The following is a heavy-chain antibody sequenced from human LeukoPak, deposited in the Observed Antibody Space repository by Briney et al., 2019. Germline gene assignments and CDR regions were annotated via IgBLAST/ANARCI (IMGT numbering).Heavy chain of an antibody. CDR3: ARDWSYYDSSGYYYR. J-gene: IGHJ4*02. V-gene: IGHV1-2*06. CDR1: GYTFTGYY. Sequence: ASVKVSCKASGYTFTGYYMHWVRQAPGQGLEWMGRINPNSGGTNYAQKFQGRVTMTRDTSIRTAYMELSRLRSDDTAVYYCARDWSYYDSSGYYYRWGQGTLVTVSS. CDR2: INPNSGGT. D-gene: IGHD3-22*01.